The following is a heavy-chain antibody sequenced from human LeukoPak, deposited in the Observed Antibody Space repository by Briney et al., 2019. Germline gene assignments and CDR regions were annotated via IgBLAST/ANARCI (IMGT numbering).Heavy chain of an antibody. CDR2: IWYDGSNK. J-gene: IGHJ6*03. V-gene: IGHV3-33*01. D-gene: IGHD2-2*01. Sequence: PGRSLRLSCAASGFTFSSYGMHWVRQAPGKGLEWVAVIWYDGSNKYYADSVKGRFTISRDNSKNTPYLQMNSLRAEDTAVYYCARDPAGMDYYYYMDVWGKGTTVTVSS. CDR3: ARDPAGMDYYYYMDV. CDR1: GFTFSSYG.